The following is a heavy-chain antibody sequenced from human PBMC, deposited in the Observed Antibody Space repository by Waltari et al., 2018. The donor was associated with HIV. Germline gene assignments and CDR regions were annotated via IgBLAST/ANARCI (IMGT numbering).Heavy chain of an antibody. CDR2: FDPEDGEI. CDR3: ATASRVVVTDRAAFDY. V-gene: IGHV1-24*01. J-gene: IGHJ4*02. D-gene: IGHD2-21*02. Sequence: QVQLVQSGAEVQKPGASVQVSCTVSGYSLSYLSMHWVRQAPGKGPEWMGGFDPEDGEIIYAQHFQGRVTMTEDTSTDTAYMELSSLRSEDTAVYYCATASRVVVTDRAAFDYWGQGTLVTVSS. CDR1: GYSLSYLS.